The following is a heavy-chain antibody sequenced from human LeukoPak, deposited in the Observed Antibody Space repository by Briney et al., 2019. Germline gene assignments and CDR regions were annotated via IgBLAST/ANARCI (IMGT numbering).Heavy chain of an antibody. CDR2: IYSGGFT. V-gene: IGHV3-66*04. CDR3: ARPRLEYCSGGSCFDAFDI. D-gene: IGHD2-15*01. Sequence: GGSLRLSCAASGFTISNNYIRWLRQAPGKGLEWVSHIYSGGFTQFAGSVRGRFTMSRDSSKNTLYLQMNSLTAEDTAIYSCARPRLEYCSGGSCFDAFDIWGQGTMVTVSS. CDR1: GFTISNNY. J-gene: IGHJ3*02.